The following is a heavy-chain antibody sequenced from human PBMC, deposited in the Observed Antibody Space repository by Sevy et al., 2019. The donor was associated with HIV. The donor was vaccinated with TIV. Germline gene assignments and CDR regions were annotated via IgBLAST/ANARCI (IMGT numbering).Heavy chain of an antibody. CDR3: AKDLDSGTLRLYCSDH. D-gene: IGHD2-8*02. J-gene: IGHJ4*02. V-gene: IGHV3-9*01. CDR1: GFTFNDYA. Sequence: GGSLRLSCAASGFTFNDYAMHWVRQGPGKGLEWVSSISWNGVNIDYADSVKDRFTISRDNAKNSLYLHMSRLRGEDSALYYCAKDLDSGTLRLYCSDHWGQGTLVTVSS. CDR2: ISWNGVNI.